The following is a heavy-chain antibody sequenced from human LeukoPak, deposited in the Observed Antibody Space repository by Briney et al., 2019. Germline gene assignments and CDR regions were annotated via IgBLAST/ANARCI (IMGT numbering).Heavy chain of an antibody. CDR1: GGAITTSNYY. J-gene: IGHJ2*01. D-gene: IGHD2-2*01. V-gene: IGHV4-39*07. Sequence: PSETLSLTCTVSGGAITTSNYYWGWIRQPPGKGLEWIGEINHDGNTYYNPSLKSRVTISVDTSKNQFSLKLISVTAADTAVYYCARGRGPAARSLSLWGRGTLVTVSS. CDR2: INHDGNT. CDR3: ARGRGPAARSLSL.